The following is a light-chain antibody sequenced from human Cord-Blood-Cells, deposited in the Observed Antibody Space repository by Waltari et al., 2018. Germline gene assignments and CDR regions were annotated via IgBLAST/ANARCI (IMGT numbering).Light chain of an antibody. CDR3: CSYAGSSNV. J-gene: IGLJ1*01. V-gene: IGLV2-23*03. Sequence: QSALTQPASVSGSPGQSITISCTGTSSDVGSYNLVSWYQQHPVKAPKLMIYEGSKRPSVVSNRFSGSKSGNTASLTISGLQAEDEADYYCCSYAGSSNVFGTGTKVTVL. CDR1: SSDVGSYNL. CDR2: EGS.